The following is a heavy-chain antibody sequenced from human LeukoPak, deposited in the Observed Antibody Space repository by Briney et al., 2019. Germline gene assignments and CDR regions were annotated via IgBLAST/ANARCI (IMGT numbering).Heavy chain of an antibody. V-gene: IGHV4-59*01. CDR1: GGSFTDYY. CDR2: IYYTGT. J-gene: IGHJ4*02. CDR3: ASRKLGNDY. Sequence: NPSETLSLTCTVSGGSFTDYYWSWIRQSPGKGLEWIGYIYYTGTSYNPSLKSRVTISADTSKNQFSLKLISVTAADTAVYYCASRKLGNDYWGQGTLVTVSS. D-gene: IGHD7-27*01.